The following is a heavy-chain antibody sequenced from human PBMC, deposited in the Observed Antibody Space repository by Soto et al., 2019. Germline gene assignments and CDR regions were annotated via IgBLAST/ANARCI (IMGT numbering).Heavy chain of an antibody. J-gene: IGHJ6*02. Sequence: GGSLRLSCAASGFTFSSYGMHWVRQAPGKGLEWVAVISYDGSNKYYADSVKGRFTISRDNSKNTLYLQMNSLRAEDTAVYYCAKDQSNWNSYYYGMDVWGQGTTVTVSS. CDR2: ISYDGSNK. V-gene: IGHV3-30*18. CDR1: GFTFSSYG. CDR3: AKDQSNWNSYYYGMDV. D-gene: IGHD1-20*01.